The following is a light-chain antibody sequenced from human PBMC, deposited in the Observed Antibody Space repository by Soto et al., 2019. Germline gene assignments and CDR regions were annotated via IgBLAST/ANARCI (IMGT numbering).Light chain of an antibody. CDR2: AAS. J-gene: IGKJ4*01. Sequence: DIQMTLSPSSVSASVGDRVTITCRASQSIASWLTWYQHKPGKAPKVLIYAASRLQSGVPSRFSGSESGTTFTLTISNLQPEDFATYYCQQASSFPLTFGGGTKVDIK. CDR3: QQASSFPLT. V-gene: IGKV1-12*01. CDR1: QSIASW.